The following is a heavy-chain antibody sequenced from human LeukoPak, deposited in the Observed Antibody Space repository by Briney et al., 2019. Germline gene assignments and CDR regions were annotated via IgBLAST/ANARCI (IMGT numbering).Heavy chain of an antibody. D-gene: IGHD5-24*01. CDR2: IRYDSINK. CDR3: ARERWLQPDY. CDR1: GFTFSTYG. V-gene: IGHV3-30*02. J-gene: IGHJ4*02. Sequence: GSLRLSCAASGFTFSTYGMHWVRQAPGKGLEWVAFIRYDSINKYYADSVKGRFTISRDTSKNTLFLQMNSLRAEDTAVYYCARERWLQPDYWGQGILVTVSS.